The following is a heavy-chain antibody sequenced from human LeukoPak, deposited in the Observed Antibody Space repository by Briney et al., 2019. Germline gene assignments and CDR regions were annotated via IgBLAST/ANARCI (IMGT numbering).Heavy chain of an antibody. CDR1: GYTFTGYY. CDR2: INPNSDGT. CDR3: ARDGRYYDILTGYYNNHFDY. D-gene: IGHD3-9*01. Sequence: ASVKVSCKASGYTFTGYYMHWVRQAPGQGLEWMGWINPNSDGTNYAQRFQGRVTMTRDTSISTAYMELSRLRSDDTAVYYCARDGRYYDILTGYYNNHFDYWGQGTLVTVSS. V-gene: IGHV1-2*02. J-gene: IGHJ4*02.